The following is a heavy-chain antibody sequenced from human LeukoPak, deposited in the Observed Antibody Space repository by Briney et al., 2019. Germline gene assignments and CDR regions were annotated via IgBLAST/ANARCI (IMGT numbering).Heavy chain of an antibody. D-gene: IGHD3-16*02. CDR2: ISNTGSSF. J-gene: IGHJ4*02. Sequence: FAFTASGFPFSDYYMAWIRQAPGRGLEWVSYISNTGSSFHYADSVKGRFTISRDNAKNSLYLQMNSLRAEDTAVYYCASRRLRLGELSLYFDYWGQGTLVTVSS. V-gene: IGHV3-11*04. CDR1: GFPFSDYY. CDR3: ASRRLRLGELSLYFDY.